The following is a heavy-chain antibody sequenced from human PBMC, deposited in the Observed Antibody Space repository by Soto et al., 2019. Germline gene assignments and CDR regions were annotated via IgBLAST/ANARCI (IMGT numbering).Heavy chain of an antibody. CDR3: AREGPSGNNRGWDTRGDY. V-gene: IGHV3-21*02. J-gene: IGHJ4*02. CDR1: GFIFSTYS. Sequence: EVQLVESGGGLVKPGASLRLSCAASGFIFSTYSMTWVRQAPGKGLEWIASIGGSVTFIYQAESVEGRFTISRDNAKNSVYLQMNSLRVDDTAVYYCAREGPSGNNRGWDTRGDYWGQGTLVTVS. D-gene: IGHD1-26*01. CDR2: IGGSVTFI.